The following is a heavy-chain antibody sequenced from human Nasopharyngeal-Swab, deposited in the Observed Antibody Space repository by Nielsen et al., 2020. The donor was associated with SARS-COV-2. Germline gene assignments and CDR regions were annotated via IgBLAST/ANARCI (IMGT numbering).Heavy chain of an antibody. CDR3: ARDRVWYYYYYGMDV. CDR1: GFTFNNYG. Sequence: GGSLRLSCEASGFTFNNYGMYWVRQAPGKGLEWVAFISYEGSIKKYADSLEGRFSISKDSSKNTVYLQMNSLRREDTAMYYCARDRVWYYYYYGMDVWGQGTTVTVSS. V-gene: IGHV3-30*03. CDR2: ISYEGSIK. D-gene: IGHD2-8*01. J-gene: IGHJ6*02.